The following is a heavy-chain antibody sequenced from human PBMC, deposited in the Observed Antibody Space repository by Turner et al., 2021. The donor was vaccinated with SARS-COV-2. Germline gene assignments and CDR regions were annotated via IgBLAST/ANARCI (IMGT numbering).Heavy chain of an antibody. D-gene: IGHD6-13*01. J-gene: IGHJ4*02. CDR2: IYYSGST. CDR1: GGSFSSGDYY. CDR3: ASQQLFGYYFDH. V-gene: IGHV4-30-4*01. Sequence: QVQLQESGPGLVKPSQTLSLTYAVSGGSFSSGDYYWTWIRQPPGKGLEWIGYIYYSGSTFYNPSLKSRVTISLDTSKNQFSLKLSSVTAADTAVYYCASQQLFGYYFDHWGQGTLVTVSS.